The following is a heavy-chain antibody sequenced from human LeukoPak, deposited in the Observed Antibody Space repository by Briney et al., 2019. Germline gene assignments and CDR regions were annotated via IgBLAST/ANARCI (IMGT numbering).Heavy chain of an antibody. J-gene: IGHJ2*01. V-gene: IGHV3-9*01. CDR2: ISWNSGSI. D-gene: IGHD3-10*01. Sequence: TGGSLRLSRAASGFTFDDYAMHWVRQAPGKGLEWVSGISWNSGSIGYADSVKGRFTISRDNAKNSLYLQMNSLRAEDTALYYCAKDIGGSADWYFDLWGRGTLVTVSS. CDR1: GFTFDDYA. CDR3: AKDIGGSADWYFDL.